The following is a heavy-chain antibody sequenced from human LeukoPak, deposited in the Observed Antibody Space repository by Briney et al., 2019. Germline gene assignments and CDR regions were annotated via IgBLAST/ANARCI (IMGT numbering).Heavy chain of an antibody. Sequence: SETLSLTCAVYGGSFSGYYWSWIRQPPGKGLEWIGEINHSGSTNYNPSLKSRVTISVNTSKNQFSLKLSSVTAADTAVYYCARGFAYGGHFDYWGQGTLVTVSS. CDR2: INHSGST. CDR3: ARGFAYGGHFDY. V-gene: IGHV4-34*01. CDR1: GGSFSGYY. J-gene: IGHJ4*02. D-gene: IGHD3-3*01.